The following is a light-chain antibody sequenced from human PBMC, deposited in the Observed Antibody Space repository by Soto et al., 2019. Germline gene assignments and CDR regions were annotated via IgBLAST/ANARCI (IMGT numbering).Light chain of an antibody. CDR1: QSVSSSY. J-gene: IGKJ1*01. V-gene: IGKV3-20*01. CDR3: QQYGNSPWT. CDR2: GAS. Sequence: EVVLTQSPGTLALSRGERATLSCRASQSVSSSYLAWYQHRPGQAPRHLIFGASSRATGIPDRFSGTGSGTDFTLTISRLEPEDFAVYYCQQYGNSPWTFGQGTKVEIK.